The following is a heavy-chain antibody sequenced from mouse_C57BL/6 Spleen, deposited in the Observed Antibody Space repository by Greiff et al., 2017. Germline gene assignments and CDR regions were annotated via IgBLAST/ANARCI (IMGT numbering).Heavy chain of an antibody. CDR3: TTSSGYPFAY. CDR1: GFNIKDDY. CDR2: IDPENGDT. Sequence: VQLQQSGAELVRPGASVKLSCTASGFNIKDDYMHWVKQRPEQGLEWIGWIDPENGDTEYASKFQGKATITADTSSNTAYLQLSSLTSEDTAVYYCTTSSGYPFAYWGQGTLVTVSA. V-gene: IGHV14-4*01. J-gene: IGHJ3*01. D-gene: IGHD3-2*02.